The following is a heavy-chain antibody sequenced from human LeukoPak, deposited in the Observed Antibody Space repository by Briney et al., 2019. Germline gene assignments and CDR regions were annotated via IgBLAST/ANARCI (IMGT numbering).Heavy chain of an antibody. V-gene: IGHV3-7*01. D-gene: IGHD2-15*01. CDR2: IKQDGSEK. CDR1: GFTFSSYW. J-gene: IGHJ6*03. CDR3: ARVLGSYRAGYYYYHMDV. Sequence: PGGSLRLSCAASGFTFSSYWMSWVRQAPGKGLEWVANIKQDGSEKYYVDSVKGRFTISRDNAKNSLYLQMNSLRAEDTAVYYCARVLGSYRAGYYYYHMDVWGKGTTVTVSS.